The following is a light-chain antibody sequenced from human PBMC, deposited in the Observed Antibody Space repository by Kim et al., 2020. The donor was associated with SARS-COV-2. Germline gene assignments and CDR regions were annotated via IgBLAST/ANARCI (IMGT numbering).Light chain of an antibody. CDR2: DVS. V-gene: IGLV2-14*03. Sequence: QSALTKPASVSGSPGQSITISYTGTSSDVGGYNHVSWYQQHPGKAPKLMIYDVSNRPSGVSNRFSGSKSGNTASLTISGLQAEDEADCYCTSYTSSSTVAFGGGTKVTVL. J-gene: IGLJ2*01. CDR3: TSYTSSSTVA. CDR1: SSDVGGYNH.